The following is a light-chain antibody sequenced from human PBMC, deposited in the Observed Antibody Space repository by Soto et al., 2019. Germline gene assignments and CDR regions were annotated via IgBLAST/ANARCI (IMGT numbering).Light chain of an antibody. Sequence: EIVMTQSPLSLPVTPGEPASISCKSSQSLLHSNGYNYLDWYLQKPGQSPQLLIYAGSNRASGVTDRFSGSGSGTDFTQKISRVEAEDVAVYYCMQALQAPFTFGPGTKVDIK. J-gene: IGKJ3*01. CDR1: QSLLHSNGYNY. V-gene: IGKV2-28*01. CDR3: MQALQAPFT. CDR2: AGS.